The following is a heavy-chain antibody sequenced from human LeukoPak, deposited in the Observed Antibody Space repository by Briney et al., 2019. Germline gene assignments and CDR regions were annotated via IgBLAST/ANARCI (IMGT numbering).Heavy chain of an antibody. CDR3: AREDDYGDPLAFDI. J-gene: IGHJ3*02. Sequence: PSETLSLTCTVSGGSISSYYWSWIRQPPGKGLEWIGYIYYSGSTNYNPSLKSRVTISVDTSKNQFSLKLSSVTAADTAVYYCAREDDYGDPLAFDIRGQGTMVTVSS. D-gene: IGHD4-17*01. CDR2: IYYSGST. V-gene: IGHV4-59*01. CDR1: GGSISSYY.